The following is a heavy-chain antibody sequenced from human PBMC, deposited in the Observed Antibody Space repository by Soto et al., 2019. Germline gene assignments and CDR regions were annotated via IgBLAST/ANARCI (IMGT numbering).Heavy chain of an antibody. CDR1: GVSISSTTW. V-gene: IGHV4-4*02. CDR2: IYHSGGT. CDR3: ARDLRIAVVEVFDY. Sequence: SETMSLTCSVSGVSISSTTWWSWVRQPPGKGLEWIGEIYHSGGTNYNPSLKSRVTISVDKSKNHFSLQLSSVTAADTAVYYCARDLRIAVVEVFDYWGQGTRVTVAS. D-gene: IGHD6-19*01. J-gene: IGHJ4*02.